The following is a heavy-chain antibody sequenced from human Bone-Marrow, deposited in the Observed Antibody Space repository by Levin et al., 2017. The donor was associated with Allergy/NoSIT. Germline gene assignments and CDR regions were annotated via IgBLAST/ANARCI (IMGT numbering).Heavy chain of an antibody. J-gene: IGHJ6*03. D-gene: IGHD2-2*01. CDR1: GYSFTSYW. Sequence: GESLKISCKGSGYSFTSYWIGWVRQMPGKGLEWMGIIYPGDSDTRYSPSFQGQVTISADKSISTAYLQWSSLKASDTAMYYCARHGDGCCSSYCSSTSCYPGGVGNYYYYYYMDVWGKGTTVTVSS. CDR3: ARHGDGCCSSYCSSTSCYPGGVGNYYYYYYMDV. CDR2: IYPGDSDT. V-gene: IGHV5-51*01.